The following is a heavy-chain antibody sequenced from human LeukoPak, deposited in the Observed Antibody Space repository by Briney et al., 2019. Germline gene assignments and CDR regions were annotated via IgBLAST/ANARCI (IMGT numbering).Heavy chain of an antibody. J-gene: IGHJ5*02. CDR3: ARDRRDGYNYWFDP. CDR1: GYTFTGYY. Sequence: ASVKVSCKASGYTFTGYYMHWVRQAPGQGLEWMGWINPNSGGTNCAQKFQGRVTMTRDTSISTAYMELSRLRSDDTAVYYCARDRRDGYNYWFDPWGQGTLVTVSS. CDR2: INPNSGGT. V-gene: IGHV1-2*02. D-gene: IGHD5-24*01.